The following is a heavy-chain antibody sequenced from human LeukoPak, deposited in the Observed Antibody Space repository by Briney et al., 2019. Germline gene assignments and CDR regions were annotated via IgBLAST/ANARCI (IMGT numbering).Heavy chain of an antibody. V-gene: IGHV3-74*01. Sequence: PGGSLRLSCAASGFTFSSYWMHWVRQAPVKGLVWVSRINSDGSSTSYADSVKGRFTISRDNAKNALYLQMNSLRAEDTAVYYCVITFTGLGMDVWGQGTTVTVSS. CDR1: GFTFSSYW. CDR3: VITFTGLGMDV. CDR2: INSDGSST. J-gene: IGHJ6*02. D-gene: IGHD3-16*02.